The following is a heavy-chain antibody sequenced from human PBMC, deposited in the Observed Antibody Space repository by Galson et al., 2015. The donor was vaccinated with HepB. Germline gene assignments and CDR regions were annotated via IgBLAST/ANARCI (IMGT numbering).Heavy chain of an antibody. Sequence: SLRLSCAASGFTFSNAWMSWVRQAPGKGLEWVAVISYDGSNKYYADSVKGRFTISRDNSKNTLYLQMNSLRAEDTAVYYCARVPRGQYFDYWGQGTLVTVSS. CDR3: ARVPRGQYFDY. CDR1: GFTFSNAW. V-gene: IGHV3-30-3*01. CDR2: ISYDGSNK. D-gene: IGHD3/OR15-3a*01. J-gene: IGHJ4*02.